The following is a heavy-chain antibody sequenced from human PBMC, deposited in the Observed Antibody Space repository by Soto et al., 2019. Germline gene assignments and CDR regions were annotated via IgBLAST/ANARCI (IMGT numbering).Heavy chain of an antibody. Sequence: GGSLRLSCAASGFTFSSYAMSWVRQAPGKGLEWVSGISGSGGSTYYADSVKGRFTISRDNSKNTLYLQMSSLRAEDTAVYYCAKSQWELVDPPTFDPWGQGTLVTVSS. V-gene: IGHV3-23*01. D-gene: IGHD1-26*01. CDR2: ISGSGGST. CDR1: GFTFSSYA. J-gene: IGHJ5*02. CDR3: AKSQWELVDPPTFDP.